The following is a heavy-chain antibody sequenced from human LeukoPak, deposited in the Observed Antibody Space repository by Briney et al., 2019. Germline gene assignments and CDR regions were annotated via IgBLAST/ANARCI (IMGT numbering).Heavy chain of an antibody. Sequence: ASVKVSCKASGYTFTGYYMHWVRQAPAQGLEWMGWINTNSGGTNYAQKFQGRVTMTRDTSISTAYMELSRLRSDDTAVYYCARHHVIAANRIGLYYDGMDVWGQGTTVTVSS. D-gene: IGHD6-25*01. CDR2: INTNSGGT. CDR3: ARHHVIAANRIGLYYDGMDV. J-gene: IGHJ6*02. V-gene: IGHV1-2*02. CDR1: GYTFTGYY.